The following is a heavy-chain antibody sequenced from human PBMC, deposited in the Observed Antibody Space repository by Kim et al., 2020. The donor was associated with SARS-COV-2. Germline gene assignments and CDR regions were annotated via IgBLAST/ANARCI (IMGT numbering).Heavy chain of an antibody. CDR3: ATPGYSYGSTTFDY. Sequence: ADPVKGRFTISRDKSKNTLYLQMNSQRAEDTAVYYCATPGYSYGSTTFDYWGQGTLVTVSS. V-gene: IGHV3-23*01. D-gene: IGHD5-18*01. J-gene: IGHJ4*02.